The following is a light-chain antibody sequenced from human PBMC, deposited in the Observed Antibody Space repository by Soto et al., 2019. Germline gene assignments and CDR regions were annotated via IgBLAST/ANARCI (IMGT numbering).Light chain of an antibody. V-gene: IGKV3-11*01. CDR2: DTS. CDR3: QRRSIQPLT. J-gene: IGKJ4*01. CDR1: QRVTSY. Sequence: EIALTQSPATLSLSAGERATLSCRASQRVTSYLSWYQQKPCQAPRLLIYDTSNRATGIPARISGSGSGTDFTLNNSRLGSEDLAVYLCQRRSIQPLTFGGGTKVEIK.